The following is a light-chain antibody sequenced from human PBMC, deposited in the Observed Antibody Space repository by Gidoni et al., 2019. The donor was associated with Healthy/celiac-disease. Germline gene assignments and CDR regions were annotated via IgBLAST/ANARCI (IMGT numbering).Light chain of an antibody. CDR2: KAS. Sequence: DIQMTPSPSTLSASVGDRVTITCRASQSISSWLAWYQQKPGKAPKLLIYKASNLESGVPSRFSGSGSGTEFTLTISSLQPDDFATYYCQQYNSYARTFGQGTKVEIK. CDR1: QSISSW. CDR3: QQYNSYART. V-gene: IGKV1-5*03. J-gene: IGKJ1*01.